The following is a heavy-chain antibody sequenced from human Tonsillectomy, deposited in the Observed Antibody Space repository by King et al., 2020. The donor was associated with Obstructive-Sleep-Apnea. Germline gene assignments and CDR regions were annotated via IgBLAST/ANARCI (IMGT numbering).Heavy chain of an antibody. V-gene: IGHV3-64D*06. CDR3: VKDNGYSSGWFDY. CDR1: GFTFSSYA. J-gene: IGHJ5*01. D-gene: IGHD6-19*01. Sequence: VQLVESGGGLVQPGGSLRLSCSASGFTFSSYAMHWVRQAPGKGLEYVSAISSNGGSTYYADSVKGRFTISRDNSKNTLYLQMSSLSAEDTAVYYCVKDNGYSSGWFDYWGQGTLVTVSS. CDR2: ISSNGGST.